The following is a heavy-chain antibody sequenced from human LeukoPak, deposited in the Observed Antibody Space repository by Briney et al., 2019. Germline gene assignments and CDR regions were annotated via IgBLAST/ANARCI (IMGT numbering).Heavy chain of an antibody. J-gene: IGHJ5*02. CDR2: ISWNSGSI. D-gene: IGHD2-2*02. CDR1: GFTFDDYA. CDR3: ARDSCSSTSCYT. Sequence: PGGSLRLSCAASGFTFDDYAMHWVRQAPGKGLEWVSGISWNSGSIGYADSVKGRFTISRDNAKNSLYLQMNSLRAEDTAVYYCARDSCSSTSCYTWGQGTLVTVSS. V-gene: IGHV3-9*01.